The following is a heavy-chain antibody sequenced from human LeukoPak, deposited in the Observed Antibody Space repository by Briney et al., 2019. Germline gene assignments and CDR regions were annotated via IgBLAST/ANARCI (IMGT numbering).Heavy chain of an antibody. CDR3: ASTYGSGSPYKWFDP. Sequence: GGSLTLSCAASGFTFSSYSMNWVRQAPGKGLEWVSSISSSRSYIYYADSVKARFTISRDNAKNSLYLQMNSLRAVDTAVYYCASTYGSGSPYKWFDPWGQGTLVTVSS. CDR1: GFTFSSYS. D-gene: IGHD3-10*01. CDR2: ISSSRSYI. V-gene: IGHV3-21*01. J-gene: IGHJ5*02.